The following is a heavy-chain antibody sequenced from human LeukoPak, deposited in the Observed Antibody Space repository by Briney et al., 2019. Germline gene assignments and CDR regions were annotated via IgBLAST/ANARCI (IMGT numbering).Heavy chain of an antibody. Sequence: ASVNVSCKSSVYTFTSYGISWVRQAPGQGLEWMGWISAYNGNTNYAQKLQGRVTMTTDTSTSTAYMELRSLRSDDTAVYYCAREIPDAFDIWGQGTMVTVSS. CDR1: VYTFTSYG. CDR2: ISAYNGNT. CDR3: AREIPDAFDI. J-gene: IGHJ3*02. V-gene: IGHV1-18*01.